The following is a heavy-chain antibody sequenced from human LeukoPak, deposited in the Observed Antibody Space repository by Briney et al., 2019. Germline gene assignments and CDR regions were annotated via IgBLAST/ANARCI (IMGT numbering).Heavy chain of an antibody. CDR1: GFTFSAYV. Sequence: GRSLRLSCAASGFTFSAYVMHGVRQAPGKGRGCGAFISTDGNEKYYADPVKGRFSISRDNSKKTLYLQMSSLRPEDTAVYYCARDGGYTGGWTYGAGDYWGQGNLVTVSS. J-gene: IGHJ4*01. CDR3: ARDGGYTGGWTYGAGDY. V-gene: IGHV3-30*04. D-gene: IGHD2-8*02. CDR2: ISTDGNEK.